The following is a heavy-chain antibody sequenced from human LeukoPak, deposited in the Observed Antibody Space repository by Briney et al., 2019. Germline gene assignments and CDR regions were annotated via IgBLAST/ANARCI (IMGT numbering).Heavy chain of an antibody. V-gene: IGHV3-33*06. D-gene: IGHD6-19*01. CDR2: IWYDGSNK. Sequence: GGSLRLSCAAFGFTFSSYGMHWVRQAPGKGLEWVAVIWYDGSNKYYADSVKGRFTISRDNSKNTLYLQMNSLRAEDTAVYYCAKDWDLLYSCGSNFDYWGQGTLVTVSS. J-gene: IGHJ4*02. CDR1: GFTFSSYG. CDR3: AKDWDLLYSCGSNFDY.